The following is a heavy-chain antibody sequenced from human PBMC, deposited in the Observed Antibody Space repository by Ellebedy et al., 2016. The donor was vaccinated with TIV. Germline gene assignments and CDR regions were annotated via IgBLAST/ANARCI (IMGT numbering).Heavy chain of an antibody. D-gene: IGHD2-15*01. CDR2: IYSGGNT. Sequence: PGGSLRLSCAASGFTVSSSYMSWVRQAPGKGLEWVSVIYSGGNTYFADSVKGRFTISRDDSENTLYLYMNSLRAEDTAVYYCATCSGGSCYLSYFDSWGRGTLVTVSS. CDR1: GFTVSSSY. J-gene: IGHJ4*02. V-gene: IGHV3-53*01. CDR3: ATCSGGSCYLSYFDS.